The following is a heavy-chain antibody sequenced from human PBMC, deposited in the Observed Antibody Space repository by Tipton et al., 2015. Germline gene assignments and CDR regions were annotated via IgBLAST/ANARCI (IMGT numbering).Heavy chain of an antibody. CDR2: ISGSGAGT. V-gene: IGHV3-23*01. CDR3: VKDAGMIRGVIERRDH. Sequence: SLRLSCAASGFTFSNSAMSWVRQAPGKGLEWVSVISGSGAGTKYADSVRGRFTISRDNSNNTLFLQINSLRAGDTAVYYCVKDAGMIRGVIERRDHWGQGTLVTVSS. J-gene: IGHJ4*02. D-gene: IGHD3-10*01. CDR1: GFTFSNSA.